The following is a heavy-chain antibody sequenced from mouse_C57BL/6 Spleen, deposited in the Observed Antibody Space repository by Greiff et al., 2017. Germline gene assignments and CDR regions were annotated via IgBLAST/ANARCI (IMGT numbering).Heavy chain of an antibody. CDR1: GYTFTSYW. Sequence: QVQLKQPGAELVRPGSSVKLSCKASGYTFTSYWMDWVKQRPGQGLEWIGNIYPSDSETHYNQKFKDKATLTVDKSSSTAYMQLSSLTSADSAVYYCAKAGYDGSSYGDYWGQSTTLTVSS. CDR3: AKAGYDGSSYGDY. D-gene: IGHD1-1*01. CDR2: IYPSDSET. V-gene: IGHV1-61*01. J-gene: IGHJ2*01.